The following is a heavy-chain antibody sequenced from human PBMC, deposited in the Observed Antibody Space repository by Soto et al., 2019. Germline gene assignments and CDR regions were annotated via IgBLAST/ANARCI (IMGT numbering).Heavy chain of an antibody. J-gene: IGHJ4*02. Sequence: QIQLVESGGDVVQPGKSLRLSCAVSGFNFGFFGMHWVRQAPGKGLEWVAFISGDGINTQYADSVRGRFTLSRDYSRKTMYLQMDSLRDEDTALYYCARGNLSFDFDSWGLGTLVTVSS. CDR1: GFNFGFFG. D-gene: IGHD1-26*01. CDR2: ISGDGINT. V-gene: IGHV3-30*03. CDR3: ARGNLSFDFDS.